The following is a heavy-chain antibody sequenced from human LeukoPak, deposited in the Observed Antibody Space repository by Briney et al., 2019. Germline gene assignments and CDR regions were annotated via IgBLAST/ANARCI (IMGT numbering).Heavy chain of an antibody. CDR2: INPNSGGT. D-gene: IGHD1-1*01. CDR1: GGTFSSYA. Sequence: ASVKVSCKASGGTFSSYAISWVRQAPGQGLEWMGWINPNSGGTNYAQKFQGRVTMTRDTSISTAYMELSRLRSDDTAVYYCARGYGVDYWGQGTLVTVSS. J-gene: IGHJ4*02. V-gene: IGHV1-2*02. CDR3: ARGYGVDY.